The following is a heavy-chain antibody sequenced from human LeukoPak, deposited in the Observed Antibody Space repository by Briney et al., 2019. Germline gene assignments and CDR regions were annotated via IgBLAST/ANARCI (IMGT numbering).Heavy chain of an antibody. CDR2: IYYSGST. D-gene: IGHD4-17*01. V-gene: IGHV4-30-4*08. Sequence: PSETLSLTCTVSGGSLSSGDYYWSWIRQPPGKGLEWIGYIYYSGSTYYNPSLKSRVTISVDTSKNQFSLKLSSVTAADTAAYYCAREYDYGDYPSPFDYWGQGTLVTVSS. CDR1: GGSLSSGDYY. CDR3: AREYDYGDYPSPFDY. J-gene: IGHJ4*02.